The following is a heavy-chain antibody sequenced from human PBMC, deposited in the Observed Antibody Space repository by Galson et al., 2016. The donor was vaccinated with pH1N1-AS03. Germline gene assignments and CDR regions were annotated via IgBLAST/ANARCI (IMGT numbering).Heavy chain of an antibody. CDR2: IKSKTDGGTK. V-gene: IGHV3-15*01. CDR3: TTADTELGYCTSTSCSLDF. D-gene: IGHD2-2*01. CDR1: GFTFSNAW. J-gene: IGHJ4*02. Sequence: SLRLSCAGYGFTFSNAWMSWVRQAPGKGLEWVGRIKSKTDGGTKAYAAPVKGRFAISRDDSENTLYLQMNSLKTEDTAVHYCTTADTELGYCTSTSCSLDFWGQGTLVTVSS.